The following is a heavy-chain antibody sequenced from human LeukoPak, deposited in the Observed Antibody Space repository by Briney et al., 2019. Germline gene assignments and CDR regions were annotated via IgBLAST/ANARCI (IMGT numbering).Heavy chain of an antibody. CDR3: ARDSADIVVVGSAYYYYYMDV. D-gene: IGHD2-15*01. V-gene: IGHV3-74*01. Sequence: PGGSLRLSCAASGFTFSNYWMHWVRQAPGKGLVWVSRINSDGINTSYADSVKGRFTISRDNAKNTLNLQMNSLRAEDTALYYCARDSADIVVVGSAYYYYYMDVWGKGTTVTVSS. CDR2: INSDGINT. J-gene: IGHJ6*03. CDR1: GFTFSNYW.